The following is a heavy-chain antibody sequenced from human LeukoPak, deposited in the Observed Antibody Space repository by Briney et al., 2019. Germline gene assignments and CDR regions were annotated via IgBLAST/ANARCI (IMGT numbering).Heavy chain of an antibody. CDR3: ARDSPGIVVVKKGFDN. CDR2: INPNSGGT. V-gene: IGHV1-2*06. J-gene: IGHJ4*02. D-gene: IGHD3-22*01. CDR1: GYTFTGYY. Sequence: ASVKVSCKASGYTFTGYYMHWVRQAPGQGLEWMGRINPNSGGTNYAQKFQGRVTVTRDTSISTAYMELSRLRSDDTAVYYCARDSPGIVVVKKGFDNWGQGTLVTVSS.